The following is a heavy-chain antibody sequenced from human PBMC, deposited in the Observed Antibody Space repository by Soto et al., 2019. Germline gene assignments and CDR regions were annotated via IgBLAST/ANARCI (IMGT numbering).Heavy chain of an antibody. V-gene: IGHV3-11*05. CDR2: ISSSSSYT. Sequence: VQLVESGGGLVKPGGSLRLSCAAYGFTFSDYYMSWIRKAPRKGLEWVSYISSSSSYTNYADSVKGRFTISRDNAKTSMYLQRNCLSAEDTAVYYCARAGYSSSWPYFDLWGRGTLVTVSS. CDR1: GFTFSDYY. CDR3: ARAGYSSSWPYFDL. D-gene: IGHD6-13*01. J-gene: IGHJ2*01.